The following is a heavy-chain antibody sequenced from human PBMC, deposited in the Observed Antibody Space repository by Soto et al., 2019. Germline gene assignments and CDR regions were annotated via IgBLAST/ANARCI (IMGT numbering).Heavy chain of an antibody. V-gene: IGHV3-23*01. J-gene: IGHJ4*02. Sequence: GSLRLACSASGFTFRNYAMSWVRQAPGKGLEWVSRISGNGGDINYADSVKGRFTISRDNSKNTLYLQVTSLRDEDTAIYYCARGLRSVLDYWGQGALVTVYS. CDR2: ISGNGGDI. CDR1: GFTFRNYA. D-gene: IGHD5-12*01. CDR3: ARGLRSVLDY.